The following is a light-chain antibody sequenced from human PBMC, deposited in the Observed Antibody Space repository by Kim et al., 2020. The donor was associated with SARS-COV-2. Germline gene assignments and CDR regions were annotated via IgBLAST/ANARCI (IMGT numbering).Light chain of an antibody. CDR3: QQYSSSPAT. J-gene: IGKJ1*01. Sequence: TPGDSDSLSCRPSQSVHSNLLAWYLDKPGRAPRHLIYGASSRATDIADRYSGSGYGTDFTLTIPRLEPEDYAVYYCQQYSSSPATFGQETKVDLK. CDR1: QSVHSNL. CDR2: GAS. V-gene: IGKV3-20*01.